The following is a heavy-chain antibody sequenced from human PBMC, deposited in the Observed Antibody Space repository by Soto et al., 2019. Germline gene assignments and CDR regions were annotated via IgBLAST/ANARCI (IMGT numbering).Heavy chain of an antibody. D-gene: IGHD3-22*01. CDR2: ISGSGGST. CDR1: GFTFSSYA. J-gene: IGHJ6*02. V-gene: IGHV3-23*01. Sequence: EVQLLESGGGLVQPGGSLRLSCAASGFTFSSYAMSWVRQAPGKGLEWVSAISGSGGSTYYADSVKGRFTISRDNSKNTLYLQMNSLRAEDTAVYYCAKGRDYYDSSGYYPAVLYYYYGMDVWGQGTTVTVSS. CDR3: AKGRDYYDSSGYYPAVLYYYYGMDV.